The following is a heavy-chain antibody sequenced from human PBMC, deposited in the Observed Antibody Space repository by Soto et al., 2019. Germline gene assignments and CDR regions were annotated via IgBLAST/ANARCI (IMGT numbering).Heavy chain of an antibody. D-gene: IGHD1-26*01. CDR2: MNPNSGNT. CDR3: ARALSGSYFE. J-gene: IGHJ3*01. CDR1: GYTFTSYD. Sequence: ASVKVSCTASGYTFTSYDSNWVRQATGQGLEWMGWMNPNSGNTGYAQKFQGRVTMTRNTSINTAYMELSSLRSEDTAVYYCARALSGSYFEWGQGTMVTVSS. V-gene: IGHV1-8*01.